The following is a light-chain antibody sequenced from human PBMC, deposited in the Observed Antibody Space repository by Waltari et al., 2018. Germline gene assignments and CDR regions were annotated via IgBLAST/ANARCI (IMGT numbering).Light chain of an antibody. J-gene: IGLJ3*02. CDR2: DVS. V-gene: IGLV2-14*03. Sequence: QSALTQPASVSGSPGQSITISCTGTTSDIGGYNYVSWYQQHPGKAPKLIIFDVSSRPSGVSNRFSGSKSGNTASLIISGLQAEDEADYYCCSFTSSSTWVFGGGTKLTVL. CDR3: CSFTSSSTWV. CDR1: TSDIGGYNY.